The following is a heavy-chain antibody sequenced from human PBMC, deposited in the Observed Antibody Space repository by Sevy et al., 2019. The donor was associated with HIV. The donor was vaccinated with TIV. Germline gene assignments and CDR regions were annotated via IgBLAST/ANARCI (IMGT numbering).Heavy chain of an antibody. CDR2: ISGSGDDT. J-gene: IGHJ4*02. CDR1: GFTFSTYT. Sequence: GGSLRLSCAASGFTFSTYTMSWVRQAPGKGLEWVSAISGSGDDTYYAGSVKGRFTISRDNSKNTLYLQMNSLRAEDTAVYXCAKPPYSSSSFDYWGQGTLVTVSS. D-gene: IGHD6-6*01. CDR3: AKPPYSSSSFDY. V-gene: IGHV3-23*01.